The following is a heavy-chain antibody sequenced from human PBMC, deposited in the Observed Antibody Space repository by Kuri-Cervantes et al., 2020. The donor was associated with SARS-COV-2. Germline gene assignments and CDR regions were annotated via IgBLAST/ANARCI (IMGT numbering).Heavy chain of an antibody. CDR3: ARLGNIWFGELLTPLPDQ. J-gene: IGHJ4*02. CDR1: GYSFTSYW. V-gene: IGHV5-51*01. D-gene: IGHD3-10*01. Sequence: GESLKISCKGSGYSFTSYWIGWVRQMPGKGLEWMGIIYPGDSDTRYSPSFQGQVTISADKYISTAYLQWSSLKASDTAMYYCARLGNIWFGELLTPLPDQWGQGTLVTVSS. CDR2: IYPGDSDT.